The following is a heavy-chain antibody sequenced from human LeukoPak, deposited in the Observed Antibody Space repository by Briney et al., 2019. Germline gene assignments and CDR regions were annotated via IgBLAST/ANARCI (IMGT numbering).Heavy chain of an antibody. J-gene: IGHJ4*02. CDR2: INPNSGGS. V-gene: IGHV1-2*02. CDR3: ARVQVSDDNWGFFDY. CDR1: GYTFPANY. Sequence: VASVKVSCKASGYTFPANYMHWVRQAPGQGLEWMGWINPNSGGSNCAQKFQGRVTVTRETSISTAYMELSRLSSDDTAVYYCARVQVSDDNWGFFDYWGQGTLVTVSS. D-gene: IGHD1-1*01.